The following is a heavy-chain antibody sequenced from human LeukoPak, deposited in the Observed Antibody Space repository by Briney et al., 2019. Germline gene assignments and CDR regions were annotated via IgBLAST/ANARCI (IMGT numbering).Heavy chain of an antibody. V-gene: IGHV5-10-1*01. J-gene: IGHJ3*02. Sequence: GQSLKISCKGSGHSFTSYWISWVRQMPGKGLEWMGRIDPSDSYTNYSPSFQGHVTISADKSISTAYLQWSSLKASDTAMYYCARQEASDDAFDIWGQGTMVTVSS. CDR2: IDPSDSYT. CDR3: ARQEASDDAFDI. CDR1: GHSFTSYW.